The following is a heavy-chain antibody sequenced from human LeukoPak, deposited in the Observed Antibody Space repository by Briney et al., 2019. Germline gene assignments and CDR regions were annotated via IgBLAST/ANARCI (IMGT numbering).Heavy chain of an antibody. J-gene: IGHJ4*02. Sequence: SETLSLTCAVYGGSFSGYFWSWIRQPPGKGLEWIGGITHSGSTNYNPSLKSRVTISVDTSKNQFSLNLSSVTAADTAVYYCARGPLCSSTTCPTMYFNYWGQGTLVTVSS. CDR3: ARGPLCSSTTCPTMYFNY. V-gene: IGHV4-34*01. D-gene: IGHD2-2*01. CDR1: GGSFSGYF. CDR2: ITHSGST.